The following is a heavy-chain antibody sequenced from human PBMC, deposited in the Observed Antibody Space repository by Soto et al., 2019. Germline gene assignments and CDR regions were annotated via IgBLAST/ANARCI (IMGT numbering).Heavy chain of an antibody. CDR3: ARDCSGGSCYPRRPFDY. J-gene: IGHJ4*02. D-gene: IGHD2-15*01. V-gene: IGHV1-3*01. CDR2: INAGNGNT. CDR1: GYTFTSYA. Sequence: ASVKVSCEASGYTFTSYAMHCVRQAPGQRLEWMGWINAGNGNTKYSQKFQGRVTITRDTSASTAYMELSSLRSEDTAVYYCARDCSGGSCYPRRPFDYWGQGTLVTVSS.